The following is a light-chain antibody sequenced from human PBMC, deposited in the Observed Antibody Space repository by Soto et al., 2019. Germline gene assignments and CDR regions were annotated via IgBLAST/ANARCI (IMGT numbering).Light chain of an antibody. CDR2: WAS. CDR1: QSVLHRSNSKNY. CDR3: QQYYSNPKT. V-gene: IGKV4-1*01. J-gene: IGKJ1*01. Sequence: DIVMTQSPDSLAVSLGERATINCKSSQSVLHRSNSKNYLIWYQHKPGQPPKPLIYWASTRESGVPDRFTGSGSETDFTLTISSLQAEDVAIYYCQQYYSNPKTFGQGTKVEI.